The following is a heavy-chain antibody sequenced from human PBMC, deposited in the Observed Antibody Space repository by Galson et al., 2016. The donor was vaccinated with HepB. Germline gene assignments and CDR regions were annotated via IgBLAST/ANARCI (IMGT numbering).Heavy chain of an antibody. Sequence: PALVKPTQTLTLTCTFSGFSLNTIRMRVSWIRQPPRKALEWLARIDWDDDKFYSPSLKTRLSISKDTSKNQVVLTMTNMDPVDTATYYCARMGTSYGSGNDLTLSYWGQGTLVTVSS. CDR2: IDWDDDK. V-gene: IGHV2-70*04. CDR3: ARMGTSYGSGNDLTLSY. J-gene: IGHJ4*02. CDR1: GFSLNTIRMR. D-gene: IGHD3-10*01.